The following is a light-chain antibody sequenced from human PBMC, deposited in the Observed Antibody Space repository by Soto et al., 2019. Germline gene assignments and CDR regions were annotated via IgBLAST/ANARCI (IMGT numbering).Light chain of an antibody. V-gene: IGKV3-15*01. CDR2: GAS. Sequence: EIVMTQSPATLSVSPGERATLSCRASQGISSHLAWYQQKPGQAPRLLIHGASTRATGIPARFSGSGSGTEFTLVISSLKSEDFAVYYCQQYHYWWAFGQGTKVDIK. J-gene: IGKJ1*01. CDR1: QGISSH. CDR3: QQYHYWWA.